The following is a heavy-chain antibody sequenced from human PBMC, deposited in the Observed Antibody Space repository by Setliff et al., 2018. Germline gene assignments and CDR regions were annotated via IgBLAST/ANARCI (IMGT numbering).Heavy chain of an antibody. D-gene: IGHD4-17*01. CDR2: ISSSGST. CDR1: GGSISSGDYY. V-gene: IGHV4-30-4*08. CDR3: AGGRRYDYGWDFDY. Sequence: SETLSLTCTVSGGSISSGDYYWSWIRQPPGKGLEWIGYISSSGSTYYNPSLRSRVAISLDTSKNQFSPKLTPVTASDTAVYYCAGGRRYDYGWDFDYWGQGTLVTVSS. J-gene: IGHJ4*02.